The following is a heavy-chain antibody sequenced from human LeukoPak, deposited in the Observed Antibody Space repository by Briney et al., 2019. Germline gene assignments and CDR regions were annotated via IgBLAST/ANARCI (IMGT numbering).Heavy chain of an antibody. D-gene: IGHD3-10*01. Sequence: GASVKVSCKASGYTFTSYDIHWVRQAPGQGLEWMGWINPNSGGTNYAQKFQGRVTMTRDTSISTAYMELRRLRSDDPAVYYCAIPKEFLKVIMGGVTTYDYGGQGTLVTVP. CDR1: GYTFTSYD. CDR2: INPNSGGT. V-gene: IGHV1-2*02. CDR3: AIPKEFLKVIMGGVTTYDY. J-gene: IGHJ4*02.